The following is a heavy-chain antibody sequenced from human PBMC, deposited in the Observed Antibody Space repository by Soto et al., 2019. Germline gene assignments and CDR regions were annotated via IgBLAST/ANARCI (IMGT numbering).Heavy chain of an antibody. CDR2: INPSGGST. CDR1: GYTFTSYY. D-gene: IGHD3-22*01. J-gene: IGHJ4*02. Sequence: ASVKVSCKASGYTFTSYYMHWVRQAPGQGLEWMGIINPSGGSTSYAQKFQGRVTMTRDTSTSTVYMELSSLRSEDTAVYYCARDFRSNYYDSSGYYPPDYWGQGTLVTVSS. V-gene: IGHV1-46*01. CDR3: ARDFRSNYYDSSGYYPPDY.